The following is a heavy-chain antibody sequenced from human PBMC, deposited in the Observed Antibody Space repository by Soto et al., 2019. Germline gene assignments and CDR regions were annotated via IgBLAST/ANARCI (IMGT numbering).Heavy chain of an antibody. CDR1: GFTFSSYA. D-gene: IGHD6-13*01. CDR3: AKLQQLGPFDY. Sequence: EVQLLESGGGLVQPGGSLRLSCAASGFTFSSYAMSWVRQAPGKGLEWVSAISGSGGSTYYADSVTGRFTISSDNSTNTLYLQMNSLRAEDTAVYYCAKLQQLGPFDYWGQGTLVTVSS. CDR2: ISGSGGST. J-gene: IGHJ4*02. V-gene: IGHV3-23*01.